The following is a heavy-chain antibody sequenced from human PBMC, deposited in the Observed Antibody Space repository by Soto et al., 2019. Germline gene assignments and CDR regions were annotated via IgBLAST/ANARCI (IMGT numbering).Heavy chain of an antibody. J-gene: IGHJ2*01. CDR1: GFTFSSYA. D-gene: IGHD3-16*01. Sequence: GGSLRLSCAASGFTFSSYAMHWVRQAPGKGLEWVAVISYDGSNKYYADSVKGRFTISRDNSKNTLYLQMNSLRAEDTAVYYCARGSVETVDAFDIWGRGTLVTVSS. V-gene: IGHV3-30*04. CDR3: ARGSVETVDAFDI. CDR2: ISYDGSNK.